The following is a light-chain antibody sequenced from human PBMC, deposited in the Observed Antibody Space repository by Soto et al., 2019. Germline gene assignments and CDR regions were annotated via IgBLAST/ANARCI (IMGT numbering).Light chain of an antibody. CDR1: SSDVGGYNY. V-gene: IGLV2-14*01. CDR2: DVS. J-gene: IGLJ2*01. Sequence: QSALTQPASVSGSPGQSITISCTGTSSDVGGYNYVSWYQQHPGKAPKLMLYDVSNRPSGVSNRFSGSKSGNTASLTISGLQAEDEADYDCSSYTSSSTVVFGGGTKLTVL. CDR3: SSYTSSSTVV.